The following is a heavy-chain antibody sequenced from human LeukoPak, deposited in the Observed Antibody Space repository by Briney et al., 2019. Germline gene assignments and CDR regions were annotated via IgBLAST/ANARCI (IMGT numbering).Heavy chain of an antibody. CDR2: ISGSDGST. CDR3: LMITFGGVIVGNVVSAQFGY. CDR1: GFTFSIYD. D-gene: IGHD3-16*02. V-gene: IGHV3-23*01. J-gene: IGHJ4*02. Sequence: GGSLRLSCAASGFTFSIYDMSWVRQAPGKGPEWVSAISGSDGSTYYADSVKGRFTISRDNSKNTLSLQMNSLRAEDTAVYYCLMITFGGVIVGNVVSAQFGYWGQGTLVTVSS.